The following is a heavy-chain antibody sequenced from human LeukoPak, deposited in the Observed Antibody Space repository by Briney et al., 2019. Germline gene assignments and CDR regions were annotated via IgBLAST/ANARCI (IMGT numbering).Heavy chain of an antibody. D-gene: IGHD3-10*01. J-gene: IGHJ5*02. CDR3: ARDQGTWWFDP. CDR2: IYYSGST. CDR1: GGSISSYY. Sequence: SETLSLTCTVSGGSISSYYWSWIRQPPGKGLEWIGYIYYSGSTNYNPSLKSRVTISVDTSKNQFSLKLSSVNAAVTALYYCARDQGTWWFDPWGQGTLVTVSS. V-gene: IGHV4-59*01.